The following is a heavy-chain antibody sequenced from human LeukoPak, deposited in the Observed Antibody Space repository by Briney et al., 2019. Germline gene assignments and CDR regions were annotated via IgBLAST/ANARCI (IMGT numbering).Heavy chain of an antibody. J-gene: IGHJ3*02. CDR2: INSSGGST. Sequence: ASVKVSCKASGYTFTSYYMHWVRQAPGQGLEWMGIINSSGGSTSYAQKFQGRVTMTRDTSTSTVYMGLSSLRSEDTAVYYCARDGVVEPRPGAFDIWGQGTMVTVSS. D-gene: IGHD2-15*01. CDR1: GYTFTSYY. CDR3: ARDGVVEPRPGAFDI. V-gene: IGHV1-46*01.